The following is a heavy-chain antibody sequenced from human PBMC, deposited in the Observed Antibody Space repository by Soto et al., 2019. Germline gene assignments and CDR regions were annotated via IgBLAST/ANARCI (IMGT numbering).Heavy chain of an antibody. J-gene: IGHJ4*02. CDR3: ARAPLVVPAAMGVY. D-gene: IGHD2-2*01. Sequence: ASVKVSCNASGYTFTSYAMHWVRQAPGQRLEWMGWINAGNGNTKYSQKFQGRVTITRDTSASTAYMELSSLRSEDTAVYYCARAPLVVPAAMGVYWGQGTLVTVSS. CDR2: INAGNGNT. CDR1: GYTFTSYA. V-gene: IGHV1-3*01.